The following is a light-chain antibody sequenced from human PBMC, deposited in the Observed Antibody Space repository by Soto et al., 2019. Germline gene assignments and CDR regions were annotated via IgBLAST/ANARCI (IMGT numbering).Light chain of an antibody. J-gene: IGKJ4*01. Sequence: DIVMTQSPDSLAVSLGERATINCKSSQSVLYSSNNKNYLAWYQHKAGQPPKLLFYWASTRESGVPDRFSGGGSVTDFTLTIRSLEAEDVAVYYCRQYYTTSGPTFGGGTKVQIK. V-gene: IGKV4-1*01. CDR3: RQYYTTSGPT. CDR2: WAS. CDR1: QSVLYSSNNKNY.